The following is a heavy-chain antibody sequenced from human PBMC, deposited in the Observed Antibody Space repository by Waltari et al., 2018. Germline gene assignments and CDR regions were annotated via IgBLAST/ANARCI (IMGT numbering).Heavy chain of an antibody. CDR3: ARDGGSNCYDSSGYSWFDP. CDR1: GYTFTGYY. CDR2: INPNSGGT. V-gene: IGHV1-2*06. J-gene: IGHJ5*02. D-gene: IGHD3-22*01. Sequence: QVQLVQSGAEVKKPGASVKVSCKASGYTFTGYYMHWVRQAPGQGLEWMGRINPNSGGTNYAQKFQGRVTMTRDTSISTAYMELSRLRSDDTAVYYCARDGGSNCYDSSGYSWFDPWGQGTLVTVSS.